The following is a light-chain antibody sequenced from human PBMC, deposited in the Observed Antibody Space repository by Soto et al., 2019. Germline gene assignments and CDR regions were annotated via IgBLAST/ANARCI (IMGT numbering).Light chain of an antibody. CDR1: QSVARN. J-gene: IGKJ2*01. CDR3: QQRSNRPPVT. CDR2: DAS. V-gene: IGKV3-11*01. Sequence: EIVLTQSQATLSLSPGERATLSCRASQSVARNLACYQKTPGQSPRLVIYDASNRAFGIPDRFSGSGSGTDFTLSINSLETEDFADYYGQQRSNRPPVTCGQGTMLEIK.